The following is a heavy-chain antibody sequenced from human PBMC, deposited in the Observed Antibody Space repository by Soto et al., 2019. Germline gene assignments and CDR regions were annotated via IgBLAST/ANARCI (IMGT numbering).Heavy chain of an antibody. J-gene: IGHJ6*03. CDR3: ARGTLKGEFDYYYYYYYMDV. D-gene: IGHD3-16*01. Sequence: AGGSLRLSSTASGFTFSSYGMHWVRQAPGKGLEWVAVIWYDGSNKYYADSVKGRFTISRDNSKNTLYLQMNSLRAEDTAVYYCARGTLKGEFDYYYYYYYMDVWGKGTTVTVSS. CDR1: GFTFSSYG. V-gene: IGHV3-33*01. CDR2: IWYDGSNK.